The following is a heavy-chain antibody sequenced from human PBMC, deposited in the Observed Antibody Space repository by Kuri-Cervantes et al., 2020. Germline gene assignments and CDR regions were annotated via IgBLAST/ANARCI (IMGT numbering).Heavy chain of an antibody. Sequence: GGSLRLSCAASGFTFSSYWMVWVRQVPGKGLVWVSRINTDESATSYADSVKGRFTISRDNAKNTLFLQMNSLRAEDTAVYYRARGGGHLPPNYMDVWGKGTTVTVSS. J-gene: IGHJ6*03. D-gene: IGHD3-10*01. CDR1: GFTFSSYW. V-gene: IGHV3-74*01. CDR2: INTDESAT. CDR3: ARGGGHLPPNYMDV.